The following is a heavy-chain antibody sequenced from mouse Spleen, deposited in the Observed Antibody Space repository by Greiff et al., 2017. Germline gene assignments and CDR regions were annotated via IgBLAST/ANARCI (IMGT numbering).Heavy chain of an antibody. CDR2: INPSNGRT. Sequence: QVQLQQPGAELVKPGASVNLSCKASGYTFTNYWMHWVKQRPGQGLEWIGEINPSNGRTNYNEKFKTKATLTVDKSSSTAYMQLSSLTSEDSAVYYCARYEYYYTMDYWGQGTSVTVSS. D-gene: IGHD2-3*01. CDR3: ARYEYYYTMDY. V-gene: IGHV1S81*02. J-gene: IGHJ4*01. CDR1: GYTFTNYW.